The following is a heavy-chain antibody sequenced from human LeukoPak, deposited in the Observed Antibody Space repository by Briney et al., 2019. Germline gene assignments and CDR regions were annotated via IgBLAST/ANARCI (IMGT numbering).Heavy chain of an antibody. V-gene: IGHV4-61*02. CDR1: GGSISSGSYY. D-gene: IGHD6-13*01. CDR2: IYTGGST. J-gene: IGHJ4*02. Sequence: PSETLSLTCTVSGGSISSGSYYWSWIRQPAGKGLEWIGRIYTGGSTNHNPSLKSRVTISVDTSKNQFSLKLSSVTAADTAVYYCARAGGGAAGHDYWGQGTLVTVSS. CDR3: ARAGGGAAGHDY.